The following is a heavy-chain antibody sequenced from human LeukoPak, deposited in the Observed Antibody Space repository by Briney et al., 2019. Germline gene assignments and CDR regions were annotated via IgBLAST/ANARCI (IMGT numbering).Heavy chain of an antibody. CDR1: GFTFSSYG. CDR2: IWYDGSNK. CDR3: ARSPISGWGIDY. D-gene: IGHD6-25*01. J-gene: IGHJ4*02. V-gene: IGHV3-33*01. Sequence: GGSLRLSCAASGFTFSSYGMHWVRQAPGKGLEWVAVIWYDGSNKYYADSVKGRFTISRDNSKNTLYLQMNSLRAEDTAVYYCARSPISGWGIDYWGQGTLVTVSS.